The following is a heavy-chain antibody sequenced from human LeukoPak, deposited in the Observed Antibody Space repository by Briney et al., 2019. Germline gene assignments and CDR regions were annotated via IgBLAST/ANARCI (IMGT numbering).Heavy chain of an antibody. J-gene: IGHJ4*02. CDR1: GFTFSSYA. D-gene: IGHD2-15*01. Sequence: GRSLRLSRAASGFTFSSYAMHWVRQAPGKGLEWVAVISYDGSNKYYADSVEGRFTISRDNSKNTLYLQMNSLRAEDTAVYYCTVLLGYCSGGSCYSLDYWGQGTLVTVSS. CDR2: ISYDGSNK. V-gene: IGHV3-30-3*01. CDR3: TVLLGYCSGGSCYSLDY.